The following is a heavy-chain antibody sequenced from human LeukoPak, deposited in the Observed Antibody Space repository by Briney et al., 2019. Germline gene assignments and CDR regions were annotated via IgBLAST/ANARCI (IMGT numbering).Heavy chain of an antibody. J-gene: IGHJ4*02. V-gene: IGHV3-9*01. Sequence: PGRSLRLSCAASGFTFDDYAMHWVRQAPGKGLEWVSGISWNSGSIGYADSVKGRFTISRDNAKNSLYLQMNSLRAEDTALYYCAKDHYGGFDYWGQGTLVTVSS. D-gene: IGHD4-23*01. CDR2: ISWNSGSI. CDR1: GFTFDDYA. CDR3: AKDHYGGFDY.